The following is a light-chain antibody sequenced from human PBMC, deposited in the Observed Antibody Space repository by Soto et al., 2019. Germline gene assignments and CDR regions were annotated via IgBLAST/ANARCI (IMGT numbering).Light chain of an antibody. V-gene: IGKV1-39*01. Sequence: DIQLTQSPSSLSASVGDRITITCRASQSISTYLNWYQQKPGEAPTLLVYDSSTLQSGVPSRFSGRGFGAEFTPTVSSLQPEDFATYYCQQCKVAPFTFGGGTKVDIK. J-gene: IGKJ4*01. CDR3: QQCKVAPFT. CDR1: QSISTY. CDR2: DSS.